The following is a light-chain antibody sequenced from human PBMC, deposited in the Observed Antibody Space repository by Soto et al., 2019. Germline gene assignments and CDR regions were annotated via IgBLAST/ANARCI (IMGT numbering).Light chain of an antibody. Sequence: IVLTQSPGTLLLSPGESATLSCRASHSISSSYLTWYQQRPGQPPRLLIYRASRRATGVPDRFGASGSGTDFTLTINRLEPEDFAVYYCQQYGSSPPYTFGQGTKLESK. CDR3: QQYGSSPPYT. J-gene: IGKJ2*01. CDR1: HSISSSY. CDR2: RAS. V-gene: IGKV3-20*01.